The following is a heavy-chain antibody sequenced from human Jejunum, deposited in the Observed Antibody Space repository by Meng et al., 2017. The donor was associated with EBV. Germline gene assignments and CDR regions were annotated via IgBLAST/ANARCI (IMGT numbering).Heavy chain of an antibody. CDR3: ARAGYHRPANDY. J-gene: IGHJ4*02. CDR1: GELISRDW. D-gene: IGHD1-14*01. Sequence: QLQLQESGPRLVNPSXXXXLTCAVSGELISRDWWSWLRQPPGKGLEWIGEISHSGSTAYNPSLKSRVTISLDTSKTQFSLTLTSVTAADTAVYFCARAGYHRPANDYWGQGTLVTVSS. CDR2: ISHSGST. V-gene: IGHV4-4*02.